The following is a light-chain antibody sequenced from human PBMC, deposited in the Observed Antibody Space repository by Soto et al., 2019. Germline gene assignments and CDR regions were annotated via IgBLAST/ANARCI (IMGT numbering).Light chain of an antibody. J-gene: IGLJ2*01. CDR1: SSNIGNNY. V-gene: IGLV1-51*01. CDR3: GSWDTSLNALI. Sequence: QSVLTQPPSVSAAPGQKVTISCSGSSSNIGNNYVSWYQQLPGTAPKLLIYDNNKRPSGIPDRFSGSKSGTSATLGISGLRTGDEADDYCGSWDTSLNALIFGGGTKLTVL. CDR2: DNN.